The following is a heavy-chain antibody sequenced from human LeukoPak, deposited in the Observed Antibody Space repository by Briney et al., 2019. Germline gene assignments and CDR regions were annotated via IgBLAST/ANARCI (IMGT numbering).Heavy chain of an antibody. V-gene: IGHV3-13*04. CDR1: GFTFSSYD. J-gene: IGHJ4*02. Sequence: XGGSLRLSCAASGFTFSSYDMHWVRQATGKGLGWGSAIGTAGDTYSPDSMKGGFTISRDSANNLRYLQMYSLRVEDTGVDYWAATTRSSSWDYCGQGTLFTVGS. CDR2: IGTAGDT. D-gene: IGHD6-13*01. CDR3: AATTRSSSWDY.